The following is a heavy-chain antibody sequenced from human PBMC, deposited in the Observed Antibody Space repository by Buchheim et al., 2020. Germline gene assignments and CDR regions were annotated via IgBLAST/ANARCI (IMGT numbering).Heavy chain of an antibody. V-gene: IGHV3-33*01. CDR3: ARDLQRGDFWSERKAGSNYYYGMDV. D-gene: IGHD3-3*01. CDR2: IWYDGSNK. Sequence: QVQLVESGGGVVQPGRSLRLSCAASGFTFSSYGMHWVRQAPGKGLEWVAVIWYDGSNKYYADSVKGRFTISRDNSKNTLYLQMNSLRAEDTAVYYCARDLQRGDFWSERKAGSNYYYGMDVWGQGTT. CDR1: GFTFSSYG. J-gene: IGHJ6*02.